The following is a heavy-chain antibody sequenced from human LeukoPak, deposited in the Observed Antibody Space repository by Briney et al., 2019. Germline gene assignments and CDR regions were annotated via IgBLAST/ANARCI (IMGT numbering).Heavy chain of an antibody. CDR2: IKEDGNEK. CDR1: GLTFSNYW. J-gene: IGHJ4*02. V-gene: IGHV3-7*01. CDR3: ARDRSRFYY. D-gene: IGHD2-2*01. Sequence: GGSLRLSCAASGLTFSNYWMSWVRQAPGKGLEWVANIKEDGNEKYYVDSVKGRFTISRDNAKKSLYLQMNSLRAEDTAVYYCARDRSRFYYWGQGSPVTVSS.